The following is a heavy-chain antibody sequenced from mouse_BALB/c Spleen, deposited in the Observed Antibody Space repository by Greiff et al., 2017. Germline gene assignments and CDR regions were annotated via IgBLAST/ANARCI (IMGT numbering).Heavy chain of an antibody. CDR3: TSGIYYGNYPFAY. V-gene: IGHV1-5*01. Sequence: EVKVEESGTVLARPGASVKMSCKASGYTFTSYWMHWVKQRPGQGLEWIGAIYPGNSDTSYNQKFKGKAKLTAVTSTSTAYMELSSLTNEDSAVYYCTSGIYYGNYPFAYWGQGTLVTVSA. CDR1: GYTFTSYW. D-gene: IGHD2-1*01. J-gene: IGHJ3*01. CDR2: IYPGNSDT.